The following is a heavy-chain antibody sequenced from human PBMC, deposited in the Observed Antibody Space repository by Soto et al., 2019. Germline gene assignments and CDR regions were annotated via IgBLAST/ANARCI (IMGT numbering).Heavy chain of an antibody. CDR2: IWYDGSNK. V-gene: IGHV3-33*01. Sequence: GGSLRLSCASSGFTFSSYGMHWVRQAPGKGLEWVAVIWYDGSNKYYADSVKGRFTISRDNSKNTLYLQMNSLRAEDTAVYYCARVSNDYGDFDIWGQGTMVTGSS. CDR1: GFTFSSYG. CDR3: ARVSNDYGDFDI. J-gene: IGHJ3*02. D-gene: IGHD4-17*01.